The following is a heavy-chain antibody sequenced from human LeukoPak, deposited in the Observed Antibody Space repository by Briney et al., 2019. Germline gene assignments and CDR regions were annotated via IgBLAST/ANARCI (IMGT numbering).Heavy chain of an antibody. J-gene: IGHJ4*02. CDR1: GYTFTSYG. D-gene: IGHD3-3*01. CDR2: ISAYNGNT. CDR3: ARSYYDFWSGGREEFDY. Sequence: GASVKVSCKASGYTFTSYGISWVRQAPGQGLEWMGWISAYNGNTNYAQKLQGRVTMTTDTSTSTAYMELRSLRSEDTAVYYCARSYYDFWSGGREEFDYWGQGTLVTVSS. V-gene: IGHV1-18*01.